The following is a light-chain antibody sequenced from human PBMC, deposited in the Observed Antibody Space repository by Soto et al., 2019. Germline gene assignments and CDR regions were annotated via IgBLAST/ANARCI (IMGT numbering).Light chain of an antibody. CDR2: EVS. CDR3: LSYTTINTLV. V-gene: IGLV2-14*01. J-gene: IGLJ3*02. Sequence: QSVLTQPASVSGSPGQSITISCTGTSSDVGGYDYVSWYQQHPGKVPKLLIFEVSNRPSGVSNRFSGSKSGSTASLTISGLQPEDEADYYCLSYTTINTLVFGGGTKLTVL. CDR1: SSDVGGYDY.